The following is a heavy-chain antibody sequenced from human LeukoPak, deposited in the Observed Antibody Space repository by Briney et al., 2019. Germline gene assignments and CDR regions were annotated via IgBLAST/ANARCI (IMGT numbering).Heavy chain of an antibody. CDR2: IYSGGTT. V-gene: IGHV3-66*01. CDR3: TRGGSVPATRSFDY. D-gene: IGHD6-19*01. Sequence: GGSLRLSCSASGFTVSSDYMSWVRQAPGKGLAWLSVIYSGGTTYYADSVKGRFTISRDNSKNTVYLQMNSLRVEDTAMYYCTRGGSVPATRSFDYWGQGTLVTVSS. J-gene: IGHJ4*02. CDR1: GFTVSSDY.